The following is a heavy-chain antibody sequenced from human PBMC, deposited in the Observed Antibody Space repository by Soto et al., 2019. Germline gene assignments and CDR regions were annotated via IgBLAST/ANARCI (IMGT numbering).Heavy chain of an antibody. CDR2: IYWDDDE. J-gene: IGHJ6*02. V-gene: IGHV2-5*02. CDR3: VRNWRYYGGDYYYGMDA. CDR1: GFSLNTGGVG. D-gene: IGHD3-10*01. Sequence: ITLKESGPTLVKPTQTLTLTCTFSGFSLNTGGVGVGWVRQPRGKAMEWLALIYWDDDERYRPSLRSRLNITKDTIXNXXXLTMTNXXXEXTAXYXCVRNWRYYGGDYYYGMDAWGQGTTVTVSS.